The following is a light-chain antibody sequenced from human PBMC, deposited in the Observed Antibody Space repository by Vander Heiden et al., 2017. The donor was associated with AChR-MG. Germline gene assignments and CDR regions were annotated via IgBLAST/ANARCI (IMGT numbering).Light chain of an antibody. CDR3: AAWDDSLNGWV. Sequence: SVLTQPPSSSGTPGQRVTISCSGSSSNIGSNTVNWYQQLPGTAPKLLIYSNNQRPSGVPDRFSGSKSGTSASLAISGPQSEDEADYYCAAWDDSLNGWVFGGGTKLTVL. CDR2: SNN. V-gene: IGLV1-44*01. J-gene: IGLJ3*02. CDR1: SSNIGSNT.